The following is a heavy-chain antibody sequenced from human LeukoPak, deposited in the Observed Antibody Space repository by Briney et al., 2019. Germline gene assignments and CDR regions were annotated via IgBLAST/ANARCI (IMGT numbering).Heavy chain of an antibody. V-gene: IGHV3-21*01. CDR3: ARAGGSTVSHSDY. CDR1: GFTFRNYV. CDR2: ISSSTSYI. D-gene: IGHD4-17*01. Sequence: PGGSLGLSCAASGFTFRNYVIHWVRQAPGKGLEWVSSISSSTSYIYYADSVKGRFTISKDNAKNSLYLQMNSLRAEDTAVYYCARAGGSTVSHSDYWGQGTLVTVSS. J-gene: IGHJ4*02.